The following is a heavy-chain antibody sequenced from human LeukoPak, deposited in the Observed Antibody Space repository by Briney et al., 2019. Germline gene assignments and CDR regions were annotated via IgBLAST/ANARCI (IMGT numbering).Heavy chain of an antibody. J-gene: IGHJ4*02. CDR1: GYSFTNYW. CDR2: IYAGDSDT. CDR3: ARGSSAFYSFFDY. Sequence: LGESLNISCKCSGYSFTNYWIGWVRQMPGKGLEWMGIIYAGDSDTRYSPSFQGLVTISADKSISTVYLQWSSLKASDTAMYYCARGSSAFYSFFDYWGQGTLVTVSS. D-gene: IGHD3-22*01. V-gene: IGHV5-51*01.